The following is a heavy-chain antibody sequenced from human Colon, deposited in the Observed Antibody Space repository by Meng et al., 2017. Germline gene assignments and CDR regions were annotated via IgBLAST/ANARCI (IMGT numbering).Heavy chain of an antibody. J-gene: IGHJ4*02. CDR2: IYHSGNT. D-gene: IGHD7-27*01. Sequence: VQPQASGPGVLKASGTLSRTSAVSGDSISSNHWSSWVRPSPWQALEWIAXIYHSGNTHYTPSLKSRATISMDKSKNQFSLNLRSVTPAYTAVYYCTTGTYYDHWGQGTLVTVSS. V-gene: IGHV4-4*02. CDR1: GDSISSNHW. CDR3: TTGTYYDH.